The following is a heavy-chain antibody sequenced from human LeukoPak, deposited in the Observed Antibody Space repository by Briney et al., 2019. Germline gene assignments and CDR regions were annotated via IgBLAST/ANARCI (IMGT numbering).Heavy chain of an antibody. CDR2: ISAYNGNT. CDR1: GYTFTSYG. Sequence: GASVKVSCKASGYTFTSYGISWVRQAPGQGLEWMGWISAYNGNTNYAQKLQGRVTMTTDTSTSTAYMELRSLRSDDTAVYYCARAPFMRRDSSGTDTNFGYWGQGTLVTVSS. J-gene: IGHJ4*02. CDR3: ARAPFMRRDSSGTDTNFGY. D-gene: IGHD3-22*01. V-gene: IGHV1-18*01.